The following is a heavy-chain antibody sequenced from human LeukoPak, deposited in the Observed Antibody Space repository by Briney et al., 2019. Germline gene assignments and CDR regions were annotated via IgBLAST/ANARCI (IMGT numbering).Heavy chain of an antibody. D-gene: IGHD2-2*01. Sequence: AGGSLRLSCAASGFTFSSYAMSWVRQAPGKGLEWVSAISGSGGSTYYADSVKGRFTISRDNSKNTLYLQMNSLRAEDTAVYYCAKGRIVVVPAARSWFDPWGQGTLVTVSS. CDR2: ISGSGGST. CDR1: GFTFSSYA. J-gene: IGHJ5*02. CDR3: AKGRIVVVPAARSWFDP. V-gene: IGHV3-23*01.